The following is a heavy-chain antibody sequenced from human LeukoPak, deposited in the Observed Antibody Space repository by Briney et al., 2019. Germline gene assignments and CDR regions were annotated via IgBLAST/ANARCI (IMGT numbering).Heavy chain of an antibody. CDR1: GFTFSSYA. CDR3: AKDDDYVEYGYYFDF. Sequence: GGSLRLSCAASGFTFSSYAMSWVRQAPGKGLEWVSAIGGRGTITYYADSVKGRFTISKDNSKNTLYLQMNSPRAEDTAVYYCAKDDDYVEYGYYFDFWGQGTLVTVSS. V-gene: IGHV3-23*01. CDR2: IGGRGTIT. D-gene: IGHD4-17*01. J-gene: IGHJ4*02.